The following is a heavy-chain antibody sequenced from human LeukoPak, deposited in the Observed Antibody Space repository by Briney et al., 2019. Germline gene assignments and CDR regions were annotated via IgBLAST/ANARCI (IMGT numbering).Heavy chain of an antibody. Sequence: SETLSLTCTVSGYSISSGYYCGWIRQPPGQGLEWIGSIYHSGSTYYNPSLKSRVTISVDTSKNQFSLKLSSVTAADTAVYYCARVRDSSGWEIDYWGQGTLVTVSS. D-gene: IGHD6-19*01. CDR3: ARVRDSSGWEIDY. J-gene: IGHJ4*02. CDR1: GYSISSGYY. V-gene: IGHV4-38-2*02. CDR2: IYHSGST.